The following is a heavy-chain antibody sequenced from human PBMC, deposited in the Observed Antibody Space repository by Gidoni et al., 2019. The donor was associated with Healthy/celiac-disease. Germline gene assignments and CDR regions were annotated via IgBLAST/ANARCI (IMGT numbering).Heavy chain of an antibody. CDR3: ARAHYYGSGSYYHPIDY. Sequence: QVQLVQSGAEVKKPGSSVKVSCKASGGTFSSYAISWVRQAPGQGLEWMGGIIPIVGTASYAQKFQGRVTITADKSTSTAYMELSSLRSDDTAVYYCARAHYYGSGSYYHPIDYWGQGTLVTVSS. J-gene: IGHJ4*02. V-gene: IGHV1-69*06. D-gene: IGHD3-10*01. CDR2: IIPIVGTA. CDR1: GGTFSSYA.